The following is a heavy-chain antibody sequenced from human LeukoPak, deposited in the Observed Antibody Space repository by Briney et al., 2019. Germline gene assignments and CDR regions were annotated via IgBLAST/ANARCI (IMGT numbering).Heavy chain of an antibody. CDR3: ATYRQVLLSFES. D-gene: IGHD2-8*02. J-gene: IGHJ4*02. CDR2: IFPSGGEI. V-gene: IGHV3-23*01. Sequence: GGSLRLSCAASGFTFSTFAMIWVRQPPGKGLEWVSSIFPSGGEIHYADSVRGRFTISRDNSKSNLSLQMNSLRAEDTAIYYCATYRQVLLSFESWGQGTLVTVSS. CDR1: GFTFSTFA.